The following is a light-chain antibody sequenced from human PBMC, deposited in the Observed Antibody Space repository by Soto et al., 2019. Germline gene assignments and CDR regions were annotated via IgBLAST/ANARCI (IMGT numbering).Light chain of an antibody. V-gene: IGKV3-11*01. CDR2: DAS. CDR3: QQRSNWPPLT. Sequence: EIVLTQSPATLSLSPGERATLSCRASQSVSSYLAWYQQKPGQAPMLLIYDASNRATGIPARFSGSGSETDFTLTISSLEPEDFAVYYCQQRSNWPPLTFGGGTKVEIK. CDR1: QSVSSY. J-gene: IGKJ4*01.